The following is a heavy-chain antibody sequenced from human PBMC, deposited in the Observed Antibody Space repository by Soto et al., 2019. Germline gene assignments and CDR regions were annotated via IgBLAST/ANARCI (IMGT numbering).Heavy chain of an antibody. CDR3: ETRDSSRFS. CDR1: GVSISSHDW. D-gene: IGHD6-13*01. CDR2: SHQSGNT. V-gene: IGHV4-4*02. Sequence: QVQLQESGPGLVKPSGTLSLTCAVSGVSISSHDWWTWVRQPPGKGLEWMGESHQSGNTNYNSSLESRVTISVDKAKNQFSLKLTSVTVADTAVYYCETRDSSRFSWGQGTLVTVSS. J-gene: IGHJ5*02.